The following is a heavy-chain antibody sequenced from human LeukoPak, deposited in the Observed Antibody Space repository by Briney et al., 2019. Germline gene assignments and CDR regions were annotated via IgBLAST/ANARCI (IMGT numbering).Heavy chain of an antibody. J-gene: IGHJ3*02. D-gene: IGHD1-26*01. CDR2: TYYRSKWYN. V-gene: IGHV6-1*01. CDR1: GDSVSSNSAA. Sequence: SQTLSLTCAISGDSVSSNSAAWNWIRQSPSRGLEWLGRTYYRSKWYNDYAVSVKSRITINPDTSKNQFSLQLNSVTPEDTAMYYCARDPRSGSYSADDAFDIWGQGTMVTVSS. CDR3: ARDPRSGSYSADDAFDI.